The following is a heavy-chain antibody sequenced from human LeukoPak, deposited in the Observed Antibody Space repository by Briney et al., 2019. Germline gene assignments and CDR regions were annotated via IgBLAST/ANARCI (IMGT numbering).Heavy chain of an antibody. Sequence: PSETLSLACAVYGGSFSGYYWSWIRQPPGKGLEWIGEINHSGRTNYNPSLKSGVTISLDTSKNQFSLKLSSVTAADTAVYYCARRLKGMLRGIIRGNSDYYQHCYMELWGRGPTVTISS. CDR2: INHSGRT. CDR1: GGSFSGYY. D-gene: IGHD3-10*01. V-gene: IGHV4-34*01. CDR3: ARRLKGMLRGIIRGNSDYYQHCYMEL. J-gene: IGHJ6*03.